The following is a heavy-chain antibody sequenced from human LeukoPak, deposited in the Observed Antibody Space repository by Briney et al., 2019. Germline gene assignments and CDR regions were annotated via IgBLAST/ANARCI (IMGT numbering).Heavy chain of an antibody. D-gene: IGHD6-19*01. CDR3: ARGSSGSTADFDY. CDR1: GGSFSSYY. V-gene: IGHV4-59*01. J-gene: IGHJ4*02. Sequence: PSETLSLTCTVSGGSFSSYYWSWIRQSPGKGLEWIGYISYSGSTNYNPSLKSRATISVDTSKNQFSLKLSSVTAADTAVYYGARGSSGSTADFDYWGQGTLVSVSS. CDR2: ISYSGST.